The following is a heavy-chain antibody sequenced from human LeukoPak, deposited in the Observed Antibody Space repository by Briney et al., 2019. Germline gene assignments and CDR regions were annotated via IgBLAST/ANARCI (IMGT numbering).Heavy chain of an antibody. D-gene: IGHD2-2*01. Sequence: PGGSLRLSCAASGFTFSSYGMHWVRQAPGKGLEWVAVIWYDGSNKYYADSVKGRFTISRDNSKNTLYLQMNSLRAEDTAVYYCASCSTSCYKNDAFDIWGQGTMVTVSS. J-gene: IGHJ3*02. V-gene: IGHV3-33*01. CDR1: GFTFSSYG. CDR3: ASCSTSCYKNDAFDI. CDR2: IWYDGSNK.